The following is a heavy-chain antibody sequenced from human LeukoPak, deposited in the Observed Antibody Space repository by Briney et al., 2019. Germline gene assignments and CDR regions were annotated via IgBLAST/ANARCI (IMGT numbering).Heavy chain of an antibody. CDR3: ARDPGYGPIFDY. CDR2: TYYRSKWYN. D-gene: IGHD4/OR15-4a*01. Sequence: SPTLSLTFAISGDRVSINSAAWNWIRQSPSRGLEWLGRTYYRSKWYNDYAVSVKSRITINPDTSKNQFSLQLNSVTPEDTAVYYCARDPGYGPIFDYWGQGTLVTVSS. CDR1: GDRVSINSAA. J-gene: IGHJ4*02. V-gene: IGHV6-1*01.